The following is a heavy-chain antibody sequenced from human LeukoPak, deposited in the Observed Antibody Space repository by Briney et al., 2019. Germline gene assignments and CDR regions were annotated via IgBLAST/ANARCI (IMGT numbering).Heavy chain of an antibody. D-gene: IGHD3-22*01. CDR3: ASRYYDSSGPLKYYFDY. CDR2: ISSSGIYT. V-gene: IGHV3-11*03. J-gene: IGHJ4*02. CDR1: GLTSSEYH. Sequence: PGGSLRLSCAASGLTSSEYHLGWIRQAPGRGGAGLSYISSSGIYTNYADSVRGRFTIAKDNAKNSLYLQMNSLRAEDTAVYYCASRYYDSSGPLKYYFDYWGQGTLVTVSS.